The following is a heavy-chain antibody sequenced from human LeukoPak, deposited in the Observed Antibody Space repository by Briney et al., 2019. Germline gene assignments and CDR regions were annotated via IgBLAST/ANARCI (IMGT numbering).Heavy chain of an antibody. CDR3: ARDLADLREYQLNYYYYMDV. Sequence: AGSLRLSCAASGFTFSDYYMSWIRQAPGKGLEWVSYISSSSSYIYYADSVKGRFTISTDNAKNSLYLQMNSLRAEDTAVYYCARDLADLREYQLNYYYYMDVWGKGTTVTVSS. J-gene: IGHJ6*03. CDR1: GFTFSDYY. D-gene: IGHD2-2*01. CDR2: ISSSSSYI. V-gene: IGHV3-11*06.